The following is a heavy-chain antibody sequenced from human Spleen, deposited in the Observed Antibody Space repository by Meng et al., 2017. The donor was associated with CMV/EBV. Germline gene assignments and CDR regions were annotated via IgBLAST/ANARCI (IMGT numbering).Heavy chain of an antibody. D-gene: IGHD3-22*01. V-gene: IGHV1-18*01. CDR3: ARSKYDSSGYYYPIFDY. Sequence: YTFTSYGISWVRQAPGQGLEWMGWISAYNGNTNYAQKLQGRVTMTTDTSTSTAYMELRSLRSDDTAVYYCARSKYDSSGYYYPIFDYWGQGTLVTVSS. CDR2: ISAYNGNT. CDR1: YTFTSYG. J-gene: IGHJ4*02.